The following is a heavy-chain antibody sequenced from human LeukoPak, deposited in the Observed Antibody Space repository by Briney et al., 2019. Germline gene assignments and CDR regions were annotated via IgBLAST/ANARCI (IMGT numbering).Heavy chain of an antibody. CDR3: AREMEGDYGSGTFFDL. Sequence: PGGSLRLSCAASGFTFSSYWMSWVRQAPGKGLEWVANIKQDGSEKYYVDSVKGRFTISRDNVKNSLYLQMNGLRAEDTAVYYCAREMEGDYGSGTFFDLWGQGNMVTVSS. D-gene: IGHD3-10*01. V-gene: IGHV3-7*03. J-gene: IGHJ4*02. CDR2: IKQDGSEK. CDR1: GFTFSSYW.